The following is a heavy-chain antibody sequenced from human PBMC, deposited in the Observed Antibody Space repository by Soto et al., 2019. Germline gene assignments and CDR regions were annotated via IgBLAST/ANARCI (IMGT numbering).Heavy chain of an antibody. CDR1: GDSVSSNSAA. D-gene: IGHD6-13*01. CDR2: TYYRSKWYN. Sequence: SQTLSLTFAISGDSVSSNSAAWNCIRRSPSRGLEWLGRTYYRSKWYNDYAVSVKSRITINPDTSKNQFSLQLNSVTPEDTAVYYCAHTRTGYSSGWYSNWFDPWGQGTLVTVSS. V-gene: IGHV6-1*01. CDR3: AHTRTGYSSGWYSNWFDP. J-gene: IGHJ5*02.